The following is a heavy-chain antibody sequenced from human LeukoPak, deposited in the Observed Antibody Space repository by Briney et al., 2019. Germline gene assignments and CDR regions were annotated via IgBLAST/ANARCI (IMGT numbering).Heavy chain of an antibody. V-gene: IGHV4-34*01. CDR3: ARGGIAAAGTWNNWFDP. Sequence: SETLSLTCTVSGGSISSYYWSWIRQPPGKGLEWIGEINHSGSTNYNPSLKSRVTISVDTSKNQFSLKLSSVTAADTAVYYCARGGIAAAGTWNNWFDPWGQGTLVTVSS. CDR2: INHSGST. J-gene: IGHJ5*02. D-gene: IGHD6-13*01. CDR1: GGSISSYY.